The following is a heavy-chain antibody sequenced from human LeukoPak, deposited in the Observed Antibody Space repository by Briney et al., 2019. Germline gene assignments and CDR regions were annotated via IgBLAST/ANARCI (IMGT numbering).Heavy chain of an antibody. CDR3: ARSGEYNNFDY. CDR2: IYYRGRT. CDR1: GGSISSHY. V-gene: IGHV4-59*11. Sequence: SETLSLTCTVSGGSISSHYWSWIRQPPGKGLEWIGYIYYRGRTNYNPSLKSRVTISVDTSKNQFSLKLSSVTAADTAVYFCARSGEYNNFDYWGQGTLVTVSS. D-gene: IGHD1-1*01. J-gene: IGHJ4*02.